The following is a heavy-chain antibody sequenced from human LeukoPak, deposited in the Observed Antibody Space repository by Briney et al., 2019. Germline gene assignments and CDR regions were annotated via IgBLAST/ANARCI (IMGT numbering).Heavy chain of an antibody. J-gene: IGHJ3*02. Sequence: SETLSLTCAVSGGSISSSNWWSWVRQPPGKGLEWIGEIYHSGSTNYNPSLKSRVTVSVDKSKNQFSLKLSSVTAADTAVYYCARRTSSYYDSSGYYGAFDIWGQGTMVTVSS. CDR3: ARRTSSYYDSSGYYGAFDI. CDR1: GGSISSSNW. D-gene: IGHD3-22*01. V-gene: IGHV4-4*02. CDR2: IYHSGST.